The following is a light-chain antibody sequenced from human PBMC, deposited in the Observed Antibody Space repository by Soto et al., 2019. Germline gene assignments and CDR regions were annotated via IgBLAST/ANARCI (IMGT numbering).Light chain of an antibody. CDR3: AAWDDSLNAWA. CDR1: SSNIGRNT. CDR2: SSD. J-gene: IGLJ3*02. Sequence: QSVLTQPPSASGTPGQRVTISCSGSSSNIGRNTVKWYRQRPGTAPKLLIGSSDQRPSGVPDRFSGSQSGTSASLAISGLQSEDQADYISAAWDDSLNAWAFGGGTKLTVL. V-gene: IGLV1-44*01.